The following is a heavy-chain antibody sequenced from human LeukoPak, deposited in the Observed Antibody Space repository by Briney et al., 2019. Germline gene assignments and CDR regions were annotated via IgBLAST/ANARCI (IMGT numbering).Heavy chain of an antibody. V-gene: IGHV3-30*18. CDR1: GFTFSSYG. CDR2: ISYDGSNK. CDR3: AKDPGSTVTTSEY. J-gene: IGHJ4*02. Sequence: GRSLRLSCAASGFTFSSYGMHWVRQAPGKGLEWVAVISYDGSNKYYADSVKGRFTLSRDNSKNTRYLQVNRLRAGDTVVYYCAKDPGSTVTTSEYWGQGTLVTVSS. D-gene: IGHD4-17*01.